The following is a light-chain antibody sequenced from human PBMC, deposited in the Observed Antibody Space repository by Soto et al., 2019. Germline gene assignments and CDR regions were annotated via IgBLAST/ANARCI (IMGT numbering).Light chain of an antibody. V-gene: IGLV1-44*01. CDR3: AAWDDSLNTYV. CDR2: SNN. J-gene: IGLJ1*01. CDR1: SSNIGSNT. Sequence: QSLLTQPPSASGTPGQRVTISCSGSSSNIGSNTVNWYQQLPGTAPKLLIYSNNQRPSGVPDRFSGSKSGTSASMAISGLQSEYEADYYCAAWDDSLNTYVYGPGTKVTVL.